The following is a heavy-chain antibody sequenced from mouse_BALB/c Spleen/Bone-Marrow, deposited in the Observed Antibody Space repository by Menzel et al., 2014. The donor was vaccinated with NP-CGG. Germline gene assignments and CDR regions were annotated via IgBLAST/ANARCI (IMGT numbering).Heavy chain of an antibody. V-gene: IGHV1-77*01. D-gene: IGHD4-1*01. Sequence: QVQLQQSGAELARPGASVKLSCKASGYTFTDYYINWVKQRTGQGLEWIGEIYPGSGNTYYNEKFKGKATLTADKSSSTAYMQLSSLTSEDSAVYFCAGDWDYYAMDYWGQGTSVTVSS. CDR1: GYTFTDYY. J-gene: IGHJ4*01. CDR2: IYPGSGNT. CDR3: AGDWDYYAMDY.